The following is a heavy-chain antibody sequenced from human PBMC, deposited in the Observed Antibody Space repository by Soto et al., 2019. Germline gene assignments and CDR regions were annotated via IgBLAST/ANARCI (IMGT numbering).Heavy chain of an antibody. CDR2: IIPIFGTA. CDR3: ARDGGRHSGGIDY. D-gene: IGHD1-26*01. J-gene: IGHJ4*02. Sequence: GQLVESGGGVVQPGRSLRLSCAASAFTFSSYSINWVRQAPGQGLEWMGEIIPIFGTANYAQKFQGRVTITADESTSTAYMELSSLRSEDTAVYYCARDGGRHSGGIDYWGQGTLVTVSS. V-gene: IGHV1-69*01. CDR1: AFTFSSYS.